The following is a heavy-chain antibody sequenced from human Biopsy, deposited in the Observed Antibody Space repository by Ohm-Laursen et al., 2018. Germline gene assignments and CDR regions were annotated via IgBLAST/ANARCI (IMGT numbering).Heavy chain of an antibody. CDR3: ARGDYFDSNGYFWFDP. Sequence: SDTLSLTCTVSGGSISGSSWSWIRQAPGKGLEWIGYISYSRDTNYNPSLKSRITISVDTSKNQFSLKLTSVTAADTAVYYCARGDYFDSNGYFWFDPWGQGTLVTVSS. J-gene: IGHJ5*02. CDR2: ISYSRDT. CDR1: GGSISGSS. D-gene: IGHD3-22*01. V-gene: IGHV4-59*08.